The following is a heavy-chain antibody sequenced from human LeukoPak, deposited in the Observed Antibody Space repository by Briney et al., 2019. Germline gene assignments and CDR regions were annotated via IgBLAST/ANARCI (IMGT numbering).Heavy chain of an antibody. CDR2: IYYSGST. V-gene: IGHV4-30-4*01. J-gene: IGHJ4*02. CDR3: ARVSTLGYCSSTSCYAIDY. Sequence: SQTLSLTCTVSGGSLSSGHYYWSWLRQPPGRGLEWIGYIYYSGSTYYNPSLKSRVTISVDTSKNQFSLKLSSVTAADTAVYYCARVSTLGYCSSTSCYAIDYWGQGTLVTVSS. CDR1: GGSLSSGHYY. D-gene: IGHD2-2*01.